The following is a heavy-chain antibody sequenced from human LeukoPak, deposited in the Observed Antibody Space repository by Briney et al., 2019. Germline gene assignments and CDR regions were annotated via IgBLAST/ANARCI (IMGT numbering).Heavy chain of an antibody. J-gene: IGHJ4*02. CDR1: GYTFTTYD. Sequence: ASVKVSCKASGYTFTTYDINWVQQATGQGLEWMGWMNPNSGNTGYAQKFQGRLTMTRNTSISTAYMELSSLRSEDTAVYYCARDHDPDYYDSSGYYGYWGQGTLVTVSS. CDR2: MNPNSGNT. V-gene: IGHV1-8*01. D-gene: IGHD3-22*01. CDR3: ARDHDPDYYDSSGYYGY.